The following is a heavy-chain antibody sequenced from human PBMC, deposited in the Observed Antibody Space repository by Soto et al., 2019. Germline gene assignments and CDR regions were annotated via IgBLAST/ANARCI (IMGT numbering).Heavy chain of an antibody. V-gene: IGHV3-30-3*01. D-gene: IGHD6-19*01. CDR1: GFTFSSYA. J-gene: IGHJ5*02. Sequence: PGGSLRLSCAASGFTFSSYAMHWVRQAPGKGLEWVAVISYDGSNKYYADSVKGRFTISRDNSKNTLYLQMNSLRAEDTAVYYCARGLGSRQWLVKRSNWFDPWGQGTLVTVSS. CDR3: ARGLGSRQWLVKRSNWFDP. CDR2: ISYDGSNK.